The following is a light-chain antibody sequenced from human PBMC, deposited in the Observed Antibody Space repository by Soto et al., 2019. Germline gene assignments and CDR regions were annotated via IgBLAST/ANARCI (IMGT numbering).Light chain of an antibody. CDR3: QQYYTTPYT. CDR2: WAS. CDR1: QSVLYRSNNKNY. J-gene: IGKJ2*01. V-gene: IGKV4-1*01. Sequence: DIVMTQSPDSLAVSLGERATINCKSSQSVLYRSNNKNYLAWYQQKPGQPPKLLIYWASTRESGVPDRFSGSGSGTDFNLTISSLQAEDVAVYYCQQYYTTPYTFGQGTNLEIK.